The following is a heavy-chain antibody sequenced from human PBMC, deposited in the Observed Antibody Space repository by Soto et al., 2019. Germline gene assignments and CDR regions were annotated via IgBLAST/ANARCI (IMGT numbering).Heavy chain of an antibody. CDR3: ARGSGDYIWGSYRPPATLDY. CDR2: IYYSGST. D-gene: IGHD3-16*02. V-gene: IGHV4-31*03. Sequence: QVQLQESGPGLVKPSQTLSLTCTVSGGSISSGGYYWSWIRQHPGKGLEWIGYIYYSGSTYYNPSLKSRVTISVATSKNQFSLKLSSGTAADTAVYYCARGSGDYIWGSYRPPATLDYWGQGTLVTVSS. J-gene: IGHJ4*02. CDR1: GGSISSGGYY.